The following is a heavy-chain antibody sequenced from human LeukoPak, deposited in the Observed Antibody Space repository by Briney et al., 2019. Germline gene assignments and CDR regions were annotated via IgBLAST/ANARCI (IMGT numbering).Heavy chain of an antibody. CDR3: ARGDYGDYVLEY. Sequence: GASVKVSCKASGGTFSSYAISWVRQAPGQGLEWMGGIIPIFGAANCAQKFQGRVTITADESTSTAYMELSSLRSEDTAVYYCARGDYGDYVLEYWGQGTLVTVSS. CDR2: IIPIFGAA. J-gene: IGHJ4*02. D-gene: IGHD4-17*01. V-gene: IGHV1-69*13. CDR1: GGTFSSYA.